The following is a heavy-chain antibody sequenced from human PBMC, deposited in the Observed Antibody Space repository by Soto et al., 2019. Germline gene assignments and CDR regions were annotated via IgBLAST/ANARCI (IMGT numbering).Heavy chain of an antibody. V-gene: IGHV3-23*01. CDR1: GFTFSSYN. Sequence: EVQLLESGGGLVQPGGSLRLSCAASGFTFSSYNMSWVRQGPGKGLEWVSGISSSGGSTVYADSVKGRFTISRDNLRSTLYLQMNRLRAEDAAVYYCAKGGGDYWGQGTPVTVSS. J-gene: IGHJ4*02. CDR2: ISSSGGST. D-gene: IGHD3-10*01. CDR3: AKGGGDY.